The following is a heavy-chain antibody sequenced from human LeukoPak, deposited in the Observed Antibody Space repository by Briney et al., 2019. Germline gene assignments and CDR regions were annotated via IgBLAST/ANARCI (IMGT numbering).Heavy chain of an antibody. D-gene: IGHD3-22*01. CDR2: MYYSGST. Sequence: TLSLTCTVSGVSISSGDYYWSWIRQPPGKGLEWIGYMYYSGSTYYNPSLKSRVTISLDTSKNQFSLKLSSVTAADAAVYYCARPYYYDSRIDPWGQGTLVTASS. J-gene: IGHJ5*02. V-gene: IGHV4-30-4*01. CDR3: ARPYYYDSRIDP. CDR1: GVSISSGDYY.